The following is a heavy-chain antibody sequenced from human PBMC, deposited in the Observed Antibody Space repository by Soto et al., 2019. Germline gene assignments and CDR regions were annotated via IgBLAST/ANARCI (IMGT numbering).Heavy chain of an antibody. D-gene: IGHD5-18*01. V-gene: IGHV1-69*12. Sequence: QVQLVQSGAEVKKPGSSVKVSCKASGGTFSSYAISWVRQAPGQGLEWMGGRIPIFGTANYAQKFQGRVTITADESTSTAYMELRSLSSEDTAVYYCARDERNTAMAFAYWGQGTLVTVSS. CDR3: ARDERNTAMAFAY. CDR1: GGTFSSYA. J-gene: IGHJ4*02. CDR2: RIPIFGTA.